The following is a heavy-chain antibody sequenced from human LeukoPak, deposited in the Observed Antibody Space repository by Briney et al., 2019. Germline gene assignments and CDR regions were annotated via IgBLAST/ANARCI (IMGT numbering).Heavy chain of an antibody. D-gene: IGHD1-26*01. CDR3: AKGRKSGSPTSDFDY. CDR2: ISGSGGST. CDR1: GVTFSDHY. V-gene: IGHV3-23*01. Sequence: GGSLRLXCAASGVTFSDHYMEWVRQAPGKGLEWVSSISGSGGSTYYADSVKGRFTISRDNSKNTLYLQMNSLRAEDTAVYYCAKGRKSGSPTSDFDYWGQGTLVTVSS. J-gene: IGHJ4*02.